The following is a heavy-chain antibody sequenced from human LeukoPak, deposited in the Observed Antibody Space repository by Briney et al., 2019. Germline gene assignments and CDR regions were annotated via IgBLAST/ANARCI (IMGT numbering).Heavy chain of an antibody. CDR3: AKERDTAMVTIDY. J-gene: IGHJ4*02. CDR2: IRYDGSNK. V-gene: IGHV3-30*02. D-gene: IGHD5-18*01. Sequence: PGGSLRLSCAPSGFTFTSYGMHRVRQAAGKGLEGVAFIRYDGSNKYYADSVKGRFTISRDNSKNTLYLQMNSLRAEDTAVYYCAKERDTAMVTIDYWGQGTLVTVSS. CDR1: GFTFTSYG.